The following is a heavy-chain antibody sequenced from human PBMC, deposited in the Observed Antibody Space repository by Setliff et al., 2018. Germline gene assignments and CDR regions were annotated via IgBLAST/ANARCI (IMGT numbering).Heavy chain of an antibody. V-gene: IGHV1-18*01. CDR1: GYTFTSYG. D-gene: IGHD6-13*01. J-gene: IGHJ3*02. Sequence: ASVKVSCKASGYTFTSYGISWVRQAPGQGLEWMGWISAYNGNTNYAQKFQGRVTITRDTSASTAYMELSSLRSEDTAVYYCASIIAAAGFGAFDIWGQGTMVTVSS. CDR3: ASIIAAAGFGAFDI. CDR2: ISAYNGNT.